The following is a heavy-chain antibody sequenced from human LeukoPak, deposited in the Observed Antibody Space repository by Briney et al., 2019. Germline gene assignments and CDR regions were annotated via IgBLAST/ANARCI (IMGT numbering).Heavy chain of an antibody. V-gene: IGHV4-39*01. CDR3: ARLQTYYDFWSGYPHYYYYGMDV. D-gene: IGHD3-3*01. J-gene: IGHJ6*02. Sequence: SETLSLTCTVSGGSISSSSYYWGWIRQSPGKGLEWIGSIYYSGSTYYNPSLKSRVTISVDTSKNQFSLKLSSVTAADTAVYYCARLQTYYDFWSGYPHYYYYGMDVWGQGTTVTVSS. CDR1: GGSISSSSYY. CDR2: IYYSGST.